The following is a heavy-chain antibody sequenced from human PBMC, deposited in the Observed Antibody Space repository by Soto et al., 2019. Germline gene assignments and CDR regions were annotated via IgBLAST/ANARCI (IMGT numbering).Heavy chain of an antibody. Sequence: GGALRLSCAASGFTFSSYSMSWVRPAPGKGLEWVSAISGSGGSTYYADSVKGRFTISRDNSKNTLYLQMNSLRAEDTAVYYCAKVRVRGVITVRYYFDYWGQGTLVTVS. CDR1: GFTFSSYS. J-gene: IGHJ4*02. V-gene: IGHV3-23*01. D-gene: IGHD3-10*01. CDR3: AKVRVRGVITVRYYFDY. CDR2: ISGSGGST.